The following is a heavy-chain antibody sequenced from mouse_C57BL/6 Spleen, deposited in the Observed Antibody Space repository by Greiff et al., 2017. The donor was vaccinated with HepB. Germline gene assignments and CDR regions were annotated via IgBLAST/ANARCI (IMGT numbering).Heavy chain of an antibody. CDR2: INPSTGGT. Sequence: EVQLQQSGPELVKPGASVKISCKASGYSFTGYYMNWVKQSPEKSLEWIGEINPSTGGTTYNQKFKAKATLTVDKSSSTAYMQLKSLTSEDSAVYYRARTGSSYVRDFDGWGTGTTVTVSS. D-gene: IGHD1-1*01. CDR3: ARTGSSYVRDFDG. V-gene: IGHV1-42*01. J-gene: IGHJ1*03. CDR1: GYSFTGYY.